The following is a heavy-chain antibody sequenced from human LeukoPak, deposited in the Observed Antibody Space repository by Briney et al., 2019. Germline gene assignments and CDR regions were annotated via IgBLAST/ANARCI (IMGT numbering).Heavy chain of an antibody. CDR3: ARDHGREWKDY. CDR2: ISGSSSYI. CDR1: GFTFSSYS. D-gene: IGHD1-26*01. J-gene: IGHJ4*02. Sequence: GGSLRLSCAASGFTFSSYSMNWVRQAPGKGLEWVSSISGSSSYIYYADSVKGRFTISRHNAKNTLYLQMNSLRAEDTAVYYCARDHGREWKDYWGQGTLVTVSS. V-gene: IGHV3-21*01.